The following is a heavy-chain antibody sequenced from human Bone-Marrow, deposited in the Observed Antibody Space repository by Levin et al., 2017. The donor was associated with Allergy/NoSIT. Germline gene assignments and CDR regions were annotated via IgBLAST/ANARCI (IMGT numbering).Heavy chain of an antibody. CDR2: ISSSGSTI. D-gene: IGHD2-15*01. J-gene: IGHJ4*02. V-gene: IGHV3-11*01. Sequence: GGSLRLSCAASGFSFSDHYMSWFRQAPGKGPQWVSYISSSGSTIYYADSVKGRFTVSRDNAKKLLNLQMNSLRAEDTAVYYCVSRGGGHDYWGQGALVTVSS. CDR1: GFSFSDHY. CDR3: VSRGGGHDY.